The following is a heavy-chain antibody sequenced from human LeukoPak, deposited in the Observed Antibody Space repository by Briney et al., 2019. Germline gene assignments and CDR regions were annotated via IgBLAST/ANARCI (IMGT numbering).Heavy chain of an antibody. Sequence: ASVKVSCKASGYTFTHYRLHWVRQAHGQGLEWMGWVNPDSGATNYQQNFQGRVTMTGDTSISTVYMELSRLRSDDTAVYYCARENWYSDYWGQGTLVTVSS. CDR1: GYTFTHYR. CDR3: ARENWYSDY. D-gene: IGHD1-1*01. V-gene: IGHV1-2*02. CDR2: VNPDSGAT. J-gene: IGHJ4*02.